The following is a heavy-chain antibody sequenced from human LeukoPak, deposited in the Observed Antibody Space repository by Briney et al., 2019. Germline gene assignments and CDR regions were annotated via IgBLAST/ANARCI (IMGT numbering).Heavy chain of an antibody. V-gene: IGHV3-53*01. D-gene: IGHD3-3*01. CDR2: IYAGGST. J-gene: IGHJ4*02. Sequence: GGSLRLSCAASGFTVSSNYMSWVRQAPGKGLKWVSVIYAGGSTYYADSVKGRFTISRDNSKNTLYLQMNSLRAEDTAVYYCARDWSHRCFDYWGQGTLVTVSS. CDR1: GFTVSSNY. CDR3: ARDWSHRCFDY.